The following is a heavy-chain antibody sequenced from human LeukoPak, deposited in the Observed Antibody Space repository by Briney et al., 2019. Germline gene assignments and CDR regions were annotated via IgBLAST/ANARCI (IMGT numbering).Heavy chain of an antibody. J-gene: IGHJ4*02. Sequence: SETLSLTCTVSGGSISSYYWGWIRQPPGKGLEWIGSIYYSGSTYYNPTLKSRVTISVDTSKNQFSLKLSSVTAADTAVYYCARERYSGYEKDYWGQGTLVTVSS. D-gene: IGHD5-12*01. CDR3: ARERYSGYEKDY. CDR2: IYYSGST. V-gene: IGHV4-39*07. CDR1: GGSISSYY.